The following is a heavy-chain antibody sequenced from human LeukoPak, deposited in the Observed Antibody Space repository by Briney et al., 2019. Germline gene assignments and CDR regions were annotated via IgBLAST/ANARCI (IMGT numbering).Heavy chain of an antibody. CDR2: IYYTGST. D-gene: IGHD4-17*01. CDR1: GASISSTYY. J-gene: IGHJ5*02. V-gene: IGHV4-39*07. CDR3: ATDHGDYNLNWFDP. Sequence: PSETLSLTCAVSGASISSTYYWGWIRQPPGKGLEWIGSIYYTGSTYYNMSFKSRVTMSVDTSKNQSSLKLTSVTAADTAVYYCATDHGDYNLNWFDPWGQGTLVTVSS.